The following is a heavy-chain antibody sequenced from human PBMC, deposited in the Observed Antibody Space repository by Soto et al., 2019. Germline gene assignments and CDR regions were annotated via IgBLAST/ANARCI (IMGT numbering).Heavy chain of an antibody. D-gene: IGHD3-10*01. CDR2: IYPGDSDT. V-gene: IGHV5-51*01. CDR3: ASSLSYYYGSGSQIYYYGMDV. Sequence: GESLKISCTGSGYSISSYWVWCLRQMRAKRLVRMGIIYPGDSDTRYSPSFQGQVTISADKSISTAYLQWSSLKASDTAMYYCASSLSYYYGSGSQIYYYGMDVWGQGTPVTVSS. J-gene: IGHJ6*02. CDR1: GYSISSYW.